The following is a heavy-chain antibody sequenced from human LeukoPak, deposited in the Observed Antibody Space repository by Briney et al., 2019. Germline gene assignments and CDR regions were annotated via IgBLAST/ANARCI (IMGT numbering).Heavy chain of an antibody. D-gene: IGHD4-23*01. CDR2: IYSGGAT. J-gene: IGHJ4*02. CDR3: ARGGGGGNPFDY. Sequence: PGGSLRLSCAASGFTFSSYAMSWVRQAPGKGLAWVSVIYSGGATYYADSVKGRFTISRDNSKNTLYLQMNSLRAEDTAVYYCARGGGGGNPFDYWGQGTLVSVSS. CDR1: GFTFSSYA. V-gene: IGHV3-23*05.